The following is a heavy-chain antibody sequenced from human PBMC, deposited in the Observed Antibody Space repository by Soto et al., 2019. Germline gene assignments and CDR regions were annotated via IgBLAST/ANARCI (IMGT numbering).Heavy chain of an antibody. V-gene: IGHV5-10-1*01. CDR2: IDPSDSYT. D-gene: IGHD2-2*02. J-gene: IGHJ3*02. CDR3: ARPDCSSTSCYNGVAFDI. Sequence: PGESLKISCKGSGYSFTNYRISWVRQMPGKGLEWMGRIDPSDSYTNYSPSFQGHVTISADKSISTAYLQWSSLKASDTAMYYCARPDCSSTSCYNGVAFDIWGQGTMVTVSS. CDR1: GYSFTNYR.